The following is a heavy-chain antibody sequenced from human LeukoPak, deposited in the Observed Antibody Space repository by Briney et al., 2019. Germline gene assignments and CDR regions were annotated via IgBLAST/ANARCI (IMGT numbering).Heavy chain of an antibody. V-gene: IGHV7-4-1*02. Sequence: GASVKVSCKASGGTFSSYAISWVRQAPGQGLEWMGWINTNTGNPTYAQGFTGRFVFSLDTSVSTAYLQISSLKAEDTAVYYCARATRRGYSYGYILWGQGTLVTVSS. CDR2: INTNTGNP. CDR1: GGTFSSYA. D-gene: IGHD5-18*01. J-gene: IGHJ4*02. CDR3: ARATRRGYSYGYIL.